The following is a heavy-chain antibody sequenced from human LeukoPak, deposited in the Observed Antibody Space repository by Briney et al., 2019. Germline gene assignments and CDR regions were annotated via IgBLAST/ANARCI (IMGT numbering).Heavy chain of an antibody. CDR1: GFAFSSQA. Sequence: GGSLRLSCAASGFAFSSQAMGWVRQAPGKGLEWVSVISDSGGITYYADSVKGRFAISRDNSKNTLFLQMNSLRAEDTAVYFCAKDARRTSGWYFFDYWGQGTLVTVSS. CDR3: AKDARRTSGWYFFDY. V-gene: IGHV3-23*01. CDR2: ISDSGGIT. D-gene: IGHD6-19*01. J-gene: IGHJ4*02.